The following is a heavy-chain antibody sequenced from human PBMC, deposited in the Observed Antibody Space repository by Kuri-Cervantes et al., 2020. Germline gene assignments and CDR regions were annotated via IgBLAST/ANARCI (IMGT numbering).Heavy chain of an antibody. CDR1: GFTFDDYA. D-gene: IGHD3-16*01. Sequence: GGSLRLSCAASGFTFDDYAMHWVRQAPGKGLEWVSGISWNSGSIGYADSVKGRFTISRDNAKNSLYLQMNSLRADDTCIYFCARGGGFEYWGQGTLVTVSS. CDR2: ISWNSGSI. CDR3: ARGGGFEY. J-gene: IGHJ4*02. V-gene: IGHV3-9*01.